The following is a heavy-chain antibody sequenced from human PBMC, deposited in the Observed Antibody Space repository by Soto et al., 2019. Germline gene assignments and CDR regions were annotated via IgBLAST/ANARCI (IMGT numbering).Heavy chain of an antibody. CDR2: IYYTGAT. Sequence: QVQLQESGPGLVKPSQTLSLTCSVSGGSLGGGGYYWSWIRQRPGEGLEWIGYIYYTGATFYNPSRESRLTLSVDTSQNRFSLKMTSVTAADTAVYFCAGCHSGNSGYDYWGQGTHVTVSS. CDR3: AGCHSGNSGYDY. CDR1: GGSLGGGGYY. D-gene: IGHD3-10*01. J-gene: IGHJ4*02. V-gene: IGHV4-31*03.